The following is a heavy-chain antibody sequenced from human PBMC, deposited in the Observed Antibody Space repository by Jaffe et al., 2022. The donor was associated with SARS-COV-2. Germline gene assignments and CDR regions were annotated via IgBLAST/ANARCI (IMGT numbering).Heavy chain of an antibody. V-gene: IGHV1-69*01. CDR1: GGTFSSYA. J-gene: IGHJ6*03. CDR2: IIPIFGTA. CDR3: AADMVRGAPLSNGHYYYYYYMDV. D-gene: IGHD3-10*01. Sequence: QVQLVQSGAEVKKPGSSVKVSCKASGGTFSSYAISWVRQAPGQGLEWMGGIIPIFGTANYAQKFQGRVTITADESTSTAYMELSSLRSEDTAVYYCAADMVRGAPLSNGHYYYYYYMDVWGKGTTVTVSS.